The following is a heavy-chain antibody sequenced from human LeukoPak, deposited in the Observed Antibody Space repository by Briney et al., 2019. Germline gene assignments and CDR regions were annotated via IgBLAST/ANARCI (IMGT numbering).Heavy chain of an antibody. J-gene: IGHJ4*02. V-gene: IGHV3-23*01. D-gene: IGHD2-15*01. CDR2: ISPSNISS. CDR1: GFTFSNYA. Sequence: HPGGSLRLSCAASGFTFSNYAISWVRQAPGKGLEWVSSISPSNISSYYADSVRGRFTISRDNSKNTLYLQMNSLRAEDTAVYYCAREPDVVVAATDTSGYWGQGTLVTVSS. CDR3: AREPDVVVAATDTSGY.